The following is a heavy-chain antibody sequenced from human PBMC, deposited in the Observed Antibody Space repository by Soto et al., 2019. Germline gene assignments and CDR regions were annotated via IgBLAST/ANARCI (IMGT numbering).Heavy chain of an antibody. V-gene: IGHV3-23*01. Sequence: EVQLLESGGGLVQPGGSLRLSCAASGFTFSSHAMSWVRQAPGKGLEWVSSISGSGGTTYDADSVKGQFTISSDNSKSMLYLQMNSLRAEDTAVYFCAKMGDSSGYDYFDYWGQGTLVTVSS. CDR3: AKMGDSSGYDYFDY. CDR1: GFTFSSHA. J-gene: IGHJ4*02. D-gene: IGHD3-22*01. CDR2: ISGSGGTT.